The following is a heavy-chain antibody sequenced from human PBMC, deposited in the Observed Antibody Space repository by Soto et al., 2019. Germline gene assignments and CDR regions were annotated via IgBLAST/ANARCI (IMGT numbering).Heavy chain of an antibody. D-gene: IGHD4-17*01. Sequence: QVQLQQWGAGLLKPSETLSLTCAVCGGSFSGYYWSWIRQPPGKGLEWIGEINHSGSTNYNPSLKSRVTISVDTSKNQFSLKLSSVTAADTAVYYCARGRCPDYWGQGTLVTVSS. CDR1: GGSFSGYY. V-gene: IGHV4-34*01. CDR2: INHSGST. CDR3: ARGRCPDY. J-gene: IGHJ4*02.